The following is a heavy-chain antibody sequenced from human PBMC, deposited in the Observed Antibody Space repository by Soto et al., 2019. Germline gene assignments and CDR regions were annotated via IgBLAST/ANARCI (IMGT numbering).Heavy chain of an antibody. J-gene: IGHJ3*02. D-gene: IGHD2-8*01. V-gene: IGHV3-23*01. CDR2: ISGSGANT. CDR1: GFTFRSYP. Sequence: GGSLRLPCAASGFTFRSYPMGWVRQAPGKGLEWVSTISGSGANTYYTDSVKGRFTISRDNSKNTLYLQMNSLRAEDTAVYYCAKDLRLRYFTYGRCYFRRAFAIWGQGTMVTVS. CDR3: AKDLRLRYFTYGRCYFRRAFAI.